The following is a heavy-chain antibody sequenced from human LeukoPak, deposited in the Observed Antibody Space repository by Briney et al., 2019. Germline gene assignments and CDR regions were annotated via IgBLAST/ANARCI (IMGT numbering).Heavy chain of an antibody. CDR3: ARSAGDSFDY. CDR2: INAGNGNT. J-gene: IGHJ4*02. D-gene: IGHD2-21*02. V-gene: IGHV1-3*03. Sequence: ASVKVSCKASGDTFTSYAMHWVRQAPGQRLEWMGWINAGNGNTKYSQEFQGRVTITRDTSASTAYMELSSLTSEDMAVYYCARSAGDSFDYWGQGTLVTVSP. CDR1: GDTFTSYA.